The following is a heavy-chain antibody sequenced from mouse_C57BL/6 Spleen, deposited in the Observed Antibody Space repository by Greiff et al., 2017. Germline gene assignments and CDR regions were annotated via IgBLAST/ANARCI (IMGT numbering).Heavy chain of an antibody. D-gene: IGHD1-1*02. CDR2: ISSGSSTI. J-gene: IGHJ4*01. CDR3: ANGSPYYYAMDY. Sequence: EVHLVESGGGLVKPGGSLKLSCAASGFTFSDYGMHWVRQAPEKGLEWVAYISSGSSTIYYADTVKGRFTFSRDNAKNTLFLQMTSLRSEDTAMYYCANGSPYYYAMDYWGQGTSVTVSS. CDR1: GFTFSDYG. V-gene: IGHV5-17*01.